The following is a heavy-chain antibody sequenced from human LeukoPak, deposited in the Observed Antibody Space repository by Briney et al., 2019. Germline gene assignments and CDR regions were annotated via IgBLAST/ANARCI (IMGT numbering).Heavy chain of an antibody. V-gene: IGHV3-30*04. CDR1: EFIFTTSL. D-gene: IGHD3-22*01. J-gene: IGHJ4*02. CDR2: IANDGREI. CDR3: AKDHYYDSSGYYYWLDYFDY. Sequence: GGSLRLSCAGPEFIFTTSLIHWVRQAPGKGLEWVTLIANDGREIYYSDSVKGRFTISRDNSKNTLYLQMNSLRAEDTAVYYCAKDHYYDSSGYYYWLDYFDYWGQGTLVTVSS.